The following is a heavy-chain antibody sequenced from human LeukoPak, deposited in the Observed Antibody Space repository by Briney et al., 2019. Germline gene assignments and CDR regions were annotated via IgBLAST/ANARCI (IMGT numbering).Heavy chain of an antibody. D-gene: IGHD5-12*01. Sequence: ASVKVSCKASGYTFTSYDINWVRQAPGQGLEWMGWINPNSGGTKYAQKFQGRVTMTRDTSISTTYMELSRLRSDDTAVYYCARDPWATYSDYDSSYWGQGTLVTVSS. J-gene: IGHJ4*02. CDR2: INPNSGGT. CDR3: ARDPWATYSDYDSSY. V-gene: IGHV1-2*02. CDR1: GYTFTSYD.